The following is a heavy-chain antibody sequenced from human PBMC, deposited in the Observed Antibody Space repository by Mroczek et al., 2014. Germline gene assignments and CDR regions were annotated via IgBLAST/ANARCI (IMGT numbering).Heavy chain of an antibody. Sequence: QVQLQESGPGLVKPSQTLSLTCTVSGGSISSGTYHWSWIRQPAGKGLEWIGHVYINGRTNYNPSLRSRVTMSIDTSKNQFSLKLNSVTAADTAVYYCARGITVAPDGGWFDPWGQGTLVTVSS. D-gene: IGHD6-19*01. J-gene: IGHJ5*02. V-gene: IGHV4-61*02. CDR3: ARGITVAPDGGWFDP. CDR2: VYINGRT. CDR1: GGSISSGTYH.